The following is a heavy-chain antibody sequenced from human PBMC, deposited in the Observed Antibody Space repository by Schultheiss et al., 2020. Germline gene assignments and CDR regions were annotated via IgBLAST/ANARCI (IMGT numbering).Heavy chain of an antibody. CDR2: VYTSGST. J-gene: IGHJ3*02. V-gene: IGHV4-4*07. CDR1: GGSISSYY. D-gene: IGHD6-13*01. CDR3: ARAKQLPHAFDI. Sequence: GSLRLSCAVSGGSISSYYWSWIRQPAGKGLEWIGRVYTSGSTNYNPSLKSRVTMSVDTSKNQFSLKLSSVTAADTAVYYCARAKQLPHAFDIWGQGTMVTVSS.